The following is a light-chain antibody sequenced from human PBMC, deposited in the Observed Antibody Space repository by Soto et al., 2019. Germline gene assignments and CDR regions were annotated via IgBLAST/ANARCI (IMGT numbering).Light chain of an antibody. Sequence: DIQMTQSPSTLSASVGDRVTITCRASQSISSWLAWYQQKPGKAPKLLIYKASSLKSGVPSRFSGSGSGTEFTLTISSLQPDDFATYYCQQYASYLWTFGQGTKVEIK. CDR1: QSISSW. V-gene: IGKV1-5*03. CDR2: KAS. J-gene: IGKJ1*01. CDR3: QQYASYLWT.